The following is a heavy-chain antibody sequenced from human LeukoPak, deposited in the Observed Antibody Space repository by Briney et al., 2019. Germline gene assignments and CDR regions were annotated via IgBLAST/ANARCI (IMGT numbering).Heavy chain of an antibody. CDR3: ARVFDSGSQAYFYYMDV. V-gene: IGHV4-39*07. D-gene: IGHD3-10*01. CDR2: IDYSGNT. Sequence: SETLSLTCTVSGGSISSSGYCWGWIRQPPGKGLEWIGSIDYSGNTNYNPSLKSRVTMSVDTSKNQFSLKVSSVTAADTAVYYCARVFDSGSQAYFYYMDVWGKGTTVTISS. J-gene: IGHJ6*03. CDR1: GGSISSSGYC.